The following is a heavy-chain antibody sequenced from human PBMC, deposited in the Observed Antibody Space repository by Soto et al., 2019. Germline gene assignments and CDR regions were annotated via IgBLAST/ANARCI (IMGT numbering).Heavy chain of an antibody. V-gene: IGHV4-61*01. Sequence: QVQLQESGPGLVKPSEILSLTCTVSGESVKSGSYYWNWIRQPPGKGLEWIGYIHYSGNTGYNPSLKSRVAMSLDTSKNQFSLKLTSVTAADTAVYYCATHATWSPGRFDPWGQGTLVTVSS. CDR3: ATHATWSPGRFDP. J-gene: IGHJ5*02. CDR1: GESVKSGSYY. D-gene: IGHD2-2*01. CDR2: IHYSGNT.